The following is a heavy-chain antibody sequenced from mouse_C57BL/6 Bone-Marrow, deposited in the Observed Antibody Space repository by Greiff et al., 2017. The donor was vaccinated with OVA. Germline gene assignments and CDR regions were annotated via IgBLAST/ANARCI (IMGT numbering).Heavy chain of an antibody. J-gene: IGHJ2*01. Sequence: QVQLQQPGAELVKPGASVKMSCKASGYTFTSYWITWVKQRPGQGLEWIGDIYPGSGSTNYNEKFKSKATLTVDTSSSTAYMQLSSLTSEDSAVYCGASWPYSYGSSLDDWGQGTTLTVSS. D-gene: IGHD1-1*01. CDR2: IYPGSGST. CDR3: ASWPYSYGSSLDD. V-gene: IGHV1-55*01. CDR1: GYTFTSYW.